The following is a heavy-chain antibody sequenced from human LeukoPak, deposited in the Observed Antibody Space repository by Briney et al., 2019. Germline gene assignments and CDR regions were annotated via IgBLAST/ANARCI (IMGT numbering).Heavy chain of an antibody. CDR1: GFAFSGYG. CDR3: AKEPGCGWYSNGFDP. J-gene: IGHJ5*02. Sequence: GGSLRLSCAASGFAFSGYGMHWVRQAPGKGLEWVAFIRYDGSDIYYADSVKGRFTISRDNSKNTMYLQMNSLRGEDTAVYYCAKEPGCGWYSNGFDPWGQGTLVTVSS. CDR2: IRYDGSDI. D-gene: IGHD6-19*01. V-gene: IGHV3-30*02.